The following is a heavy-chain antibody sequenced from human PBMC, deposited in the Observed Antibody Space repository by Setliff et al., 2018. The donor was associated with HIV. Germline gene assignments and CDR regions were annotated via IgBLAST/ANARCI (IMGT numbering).Heavy chain of an antibody. D-gene: IGHD3-10*01. J-gene: IGHJ3*02. Sequence: NPSETLSLTCTVSGGSISGYYWSWIRQPAGRGLEWIGRIYTSGNTNYSPSLKSRVTMSVDTSKNQFSLKLNSVTAADTAVYYCARSLISLVREGVFDIWGQGTMVTVS. V-gene: IGHV4-4*07. CDR1: GGSISGYY. CDR3: ARSLISLVREGVFDI. CDR2: IYTSGNT.